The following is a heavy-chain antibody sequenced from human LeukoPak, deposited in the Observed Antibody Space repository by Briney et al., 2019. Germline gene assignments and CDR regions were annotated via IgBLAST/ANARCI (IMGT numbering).Heavy chain of an antibody. CDR3: AREHTMAGTTFFYYYGMDV. V-gene: IGHV3-7*04. CDR1: GFIFSSYW. Sequence: GGSLRLSCAASGFIFSSYWMSWVRQAPGKGLEWVANIKQDGSERYYVDSVKGRFTISRDNAKNSLYLQMDSLRAEDTGVYYCAREHTMAGTTFFYYYGMDVWGQGTTVTVSS. J-gene: IGHJ6*02. CDR2: IKQDGSER. D-gene: IGHD2/OR15-2a*01.